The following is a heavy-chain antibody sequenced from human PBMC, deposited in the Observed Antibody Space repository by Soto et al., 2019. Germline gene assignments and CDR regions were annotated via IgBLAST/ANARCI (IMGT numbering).Heavy chain of an antibody. D-gene: IGHD1-26*01. V-gene: IGHV3-74*01. Sequence: EVQLVESGGGLIQPGGSLRLSCAASGFALSSYWMNWVRQSPGKGLVWVSHINNDGRTTKYANSVKGRFTMSRDIAKNSLFLQLNSLRAEDTGIYYCSRGGSSGLTYWVQGTLVTLAS. CDR3: SRGGSSGLTY. CDR1: GFALSSYW. J-gene: IGHJ4*02. CDR2: INNDGRTT.